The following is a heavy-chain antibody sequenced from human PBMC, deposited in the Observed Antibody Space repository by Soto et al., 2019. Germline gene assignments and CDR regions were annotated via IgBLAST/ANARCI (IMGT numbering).Heavy chain of an antibody. CDR3: ARDAPHYDILTGYYPLSPKDV. CDR1: GFTFSSYG. J-gene: IGHJ6*04. D-gene: IGHD3-9*01. CDR2: KWNNGSNK. V-gene: IGHV3-33*01. Sequence: QVQLVESGGGVVQPGRSLRLSCAASGFTFSSYGMHWVRQAPGKGLEWVAVKWNNGSNKYYADSVKGRFTISRDNSKNTLYLQMNSLRAEDTAVYYCARDAPHYDILTGYYPLSPKDVWGKGTTVTVSS.